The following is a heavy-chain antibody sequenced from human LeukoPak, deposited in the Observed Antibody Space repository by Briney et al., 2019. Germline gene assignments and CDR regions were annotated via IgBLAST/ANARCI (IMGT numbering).Heavy chain of an antibody. CDR3: ASALSGSYYFGYYYYGMDV. Sequence: SETLSLTCAVYGGSFTGYYWSWIRQPPGKGLEWIGEINHSGSTNYNPSLKSRVTISVDTSKNQFSLKLSSVTAADTAVYYCASALSGSYYFGYYYYGMDVWGQGTTVTVSS. D-gene: IGHD3-10*01. CDR1: GGSFTGYY. V-gene: IGHV4-34*01. CDR2: INHSGST. J-gene: IGHJ6*02.